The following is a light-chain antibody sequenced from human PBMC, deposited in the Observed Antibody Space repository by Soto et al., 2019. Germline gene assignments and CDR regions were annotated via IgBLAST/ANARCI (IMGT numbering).Light chain of an antibody. CDR1: SSDIGHYDY. CDR3: CSLTTSHTYV. CDR2: HVT. Sequence: QSSLTQPAAVSGSPGQSITISCTGTSSDIGHYDYVSWYQQHPGKAPKLMIYHVTYRPSGVSNRYSGSKSGNSASLTISGLQADDEADYYCCSLTTSHTYVFGSGTKVTVL. J-gene: IGLJ1*01. V-gene: IGLV2-14*03.